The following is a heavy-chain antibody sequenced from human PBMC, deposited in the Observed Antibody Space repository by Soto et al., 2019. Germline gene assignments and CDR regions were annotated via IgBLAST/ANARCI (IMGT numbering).Heavy chain of an antibody. CDR3: ARGGGGYYYYGMDV. D-gene: IGHD3-10*01. V-gene: IGHV3-30-3*01. Sequence: QLQLVESGGGVVQPGTSLRLSCAASGFTFSGYALHWVRQAPGKGLGWVAVISYDGGSEYYADSVKGRFTIARDNSKNALSLQMNSLRPEDTAVYYCARGGGGYYYYGMDVWGQGTTVTVSS. J-gene: IGHJ6*02. CDR1: GFTFSGYA. CDR2: ISYDGGSE.